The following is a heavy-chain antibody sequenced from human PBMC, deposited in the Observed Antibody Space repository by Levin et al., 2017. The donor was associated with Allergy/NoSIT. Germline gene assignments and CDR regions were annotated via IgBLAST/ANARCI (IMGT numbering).Heavy chain of an antibody. CDR1: GGSITTTNW. CDR3: AGGYDYRWVF. J-gene: IGHJ1*01. V-gene: IGHV4-4*02. D-gene: IGHD5-12*01. CDR2: IHHSGST. Sequence: SQTLSLPCGVSGGSITTTNWWWSWVRQSPGKGLEWMGEIHHSGSTTDNPPLKSRVTLSVDKSKNQFSLTLSSVTAADTAVYYCAGGYDYRWVFWGQGTLVTVSS.